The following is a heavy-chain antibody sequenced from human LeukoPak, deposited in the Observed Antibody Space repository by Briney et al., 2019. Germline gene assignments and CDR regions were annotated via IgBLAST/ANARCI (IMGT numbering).Heavy chain of an antibody. CDR2: ISYDGSNK. CDR1: GFTFSSYA. V-gene: IGHV3-30-3*01. D-gene: IGHD3-10*01. J-gene: IGHJ4*02. CDR3: ARDAYYGSGSYLYYFDY. Sequence: GGSLRLSCAASGFTFSSYAIHWVRQAPGKGLEWVAVISYDGSNKYYADSVKGRFTISRDNSKNTLYLQMNSLRAEDTAVYYCARDAYYGSGSYLYYFDYWGRGTLVTVSS.